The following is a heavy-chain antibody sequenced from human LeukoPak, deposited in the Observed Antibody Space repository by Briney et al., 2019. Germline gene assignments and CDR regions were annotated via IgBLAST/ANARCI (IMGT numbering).Heavy chain of an antibody. Sequence: PSETLSLTCTVSGGSISSSSYYWGWIRQPPGKGLEWIGYIYYSGSTYYNPSLKSRVTISVDTSKNQFSLKLSSVTAADTAMYYCARTGGYSGYDWVYWGQGTLVTVSS. CDR2: IYYSGST. J-gene: IGHJ4*02. CDR3: ARTGGYSGYDWVY. D-gene: IGHD5-12*01. V-gene: IGHV4-30-4*08. CDR1: GGSISSSSYY.